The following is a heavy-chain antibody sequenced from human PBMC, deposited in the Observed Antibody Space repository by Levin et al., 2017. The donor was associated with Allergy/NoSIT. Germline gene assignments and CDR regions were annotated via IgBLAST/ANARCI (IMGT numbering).Heavy chain of an antibody. J-gene: IGHJ5*02. Sequence: GESLKISCKASGYTFTNYWIGWVRQMPGKGLEWMGIIYPGDSDTRYSPSFEGQVTISADKSITTAYLQWSSLKASDTAIYYCARQEYTSSSAGWFDPWGQGTLVTVSS. D-gene: IGHD6-6*01. CDR1: GYTFTNYW. CDR2: IYPGDSDT. V-gene: IGHV5-51*01. CDR3: ARQEYTSSSAGWFDP.